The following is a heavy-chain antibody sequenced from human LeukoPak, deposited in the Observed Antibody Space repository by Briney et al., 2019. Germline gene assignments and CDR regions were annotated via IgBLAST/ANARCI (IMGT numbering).Heavy chain of an antibody. V-gene: IGHV4-39*07. J-gene: IGHJ4*02. CDR2: MFYYGST. CDR3: ARDSGGGYCSSTSCYAFDY. D-gene: IGHD2-2*03. CDR1: GDSISSSNYF. Sequence: PSETLSLTCTVSGDSISSSNYFWGWIRQPPGKGLEWIGSMFYYGSTYYNASLKSRVTISLDTSKKQFSLKLRSVTAADTAVYYCARDSGGGYCSSTSCYAFDYWGQGTLVTVSS.